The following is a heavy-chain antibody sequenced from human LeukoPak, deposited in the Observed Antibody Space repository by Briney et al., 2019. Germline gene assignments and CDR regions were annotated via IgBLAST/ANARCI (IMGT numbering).Heavy chain of an antibody. CDR3: AKHLGSHSFLFYYMTS. V-gene: IGHV3-23*01. CDR1: EFTFSRFA. J-gene: IGHJ6*03. D-gene: IGHD2-21*01. CDR2: LSGSGGAT. Sequence: PGGSLRLSCEASEFTFSRFAMSWIRQPPGTGLEWVSTLSGSGGATYYADSVKGRFTTSRDNSKDTLYLQMDNLRADDTAVYYCAKHLGSHSFLFYYMTSGAKGPRSSSP.